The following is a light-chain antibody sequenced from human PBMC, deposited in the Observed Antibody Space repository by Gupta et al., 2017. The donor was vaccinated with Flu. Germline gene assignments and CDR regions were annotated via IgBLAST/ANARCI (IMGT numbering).Light chain of an antibody. CDR3: HPTDSSGDHPVV. CDR2: EDS. V-gene: IGLV3-10*01. J-gene: IGLJ2*01. CDR1: TLPKKD. Sequence: SYELTQPPSVSVSPGQTARITCSGDTLPKKDAYRYQQKSGQAPVRVIYEDSKRPSGIPERLSGSSSGTMATLTISGAQVEDEADYYCHPTDSSGDHPVVFGGGTKLTVL.